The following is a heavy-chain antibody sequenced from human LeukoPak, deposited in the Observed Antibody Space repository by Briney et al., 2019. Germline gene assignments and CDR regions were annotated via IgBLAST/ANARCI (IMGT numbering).Heavy chain of an antibody. V-gene: IGHV3-33*01. CDR1: GFTFSSYG. CDR3: ARDQRDWNDVGYFDY. D-gene: IGHD1-1*01. Sequence: PGGSLRLSCAASGFTFSSYGMHWVRQAPGKGLEWVAVIWYDGSNKYYADSVKGRFTISRDNSKNTLYLQMNSLRAEDTAVYYCARDQRDWNDVGYFDYWGQGTLVTVSS. J-gene: IGHJ4*02. CDR2: IWYDGSNK.